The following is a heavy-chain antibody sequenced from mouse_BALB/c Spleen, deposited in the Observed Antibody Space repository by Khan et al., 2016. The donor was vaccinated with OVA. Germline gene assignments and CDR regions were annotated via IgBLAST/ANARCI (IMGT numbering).Heavy chain of an antibody. V-gene: IGHV14-3*02. Sequence: VQLQQSGAELVKPAASLKLSCTASGYNIKDIYIHWVKQRPEKGLERIRRTDPANGNTKYDPKFQGKATITADTSSHTAYLQLSSLTSEDTAVYYCRISTINAWGQGTTLTVSS. CDR3: RISTINA. J-gene: IGHJ2*01. CDR1: GYNIKDIY. CDR2: TDPANGNT.